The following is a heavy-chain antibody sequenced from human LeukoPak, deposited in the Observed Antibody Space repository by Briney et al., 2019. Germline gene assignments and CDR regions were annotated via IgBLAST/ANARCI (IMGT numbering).Heavy chain of an antibody. CDR1: GYTFTGYY. V-gene: IGHV1-2*06. Sequence: ASVKVSCKASGYTFTGYYMHWVRQAPGQGLEWMGRINPNSGGTNYAQKFQGRVTMTRDTSISTAYMELSRLRSDGTAVYYCAGGGDYSNYGVDYWGQGTLVTVSS. J-gene: IGHJ4*02. D-gene: IGHD4-11*01. CDR2: INPNSGGT. CDR3: AGGGDYSNYGVDY.